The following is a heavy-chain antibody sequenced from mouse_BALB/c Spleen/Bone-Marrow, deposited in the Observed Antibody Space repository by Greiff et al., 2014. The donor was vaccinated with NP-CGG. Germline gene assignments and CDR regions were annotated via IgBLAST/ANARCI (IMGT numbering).Heavy chain of an antibody. CDR2: IYPGDGDT. J-gene: IGHJ4*01. D-gene: IGHD1-1*01. V-gene: IGHV1-82*01. Sequence: VKLMESGPELVKPGASVKISCTGSGYAFSSSWMNWVKQRPGQGLEWIGRIYPGDGDTNSNGRFKGKATLTADRSSNTAYMQLSSLISVDSAVYFCARSAYYGSSYGAMDYWGQGTSVTVSS. CDR3: ARSAYYGSSYGAMDY. CDR1: GYAFSSSW.